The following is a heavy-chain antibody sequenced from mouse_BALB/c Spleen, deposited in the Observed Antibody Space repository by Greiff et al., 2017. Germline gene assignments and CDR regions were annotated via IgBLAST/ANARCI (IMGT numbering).Heavy chain of an antibody. D-gene: IGHD1-1*01. V-gene: IGHV14-3*02. Sequence: VQLQQSGAELVKPGASVKLSCTASGFNIKDNYMHWVKQRHEQGLEWIGRIDPANGNTKYDPKFQGKATITADTSSNTAYLQLSSLTSEDTAVYYCARNYYGSSSFDYWGQGTTLTVSS. J-gene: IGHJ2*01. CDR1: GFNIKDNY. CDR3: ARNYYGSSSFDY. CDR2: IDPANGNT.